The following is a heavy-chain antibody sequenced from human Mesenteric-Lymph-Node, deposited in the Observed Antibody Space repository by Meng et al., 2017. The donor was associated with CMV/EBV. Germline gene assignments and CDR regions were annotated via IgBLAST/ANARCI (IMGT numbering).Heavy chain of an antibody. CDR2: IYYRGIT. CDR3: ARGTNYYDSSGYYEFDY. V-gene: IGHV4-39*07. J-gene: IGHJ4*02. CDR1: GGSIGSSSYY. D-gene: IGHD3-22*01. Sequence: SETLSLTCTVSGGSIGSSSYYWGWIRQPPGRGLEWIGNIYYRGITYYNPSLKSRVTISVDTSKNQFSLKLTSVTAADTAVYYCARGTNYYDSSGYYEFDYWGQGTLVTVSS.